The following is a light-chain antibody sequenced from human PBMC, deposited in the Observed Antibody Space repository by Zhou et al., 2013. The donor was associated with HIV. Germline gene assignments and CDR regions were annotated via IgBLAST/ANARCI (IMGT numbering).Light chain of an antibody. CDR2: GAS. J-gene: IGKJ2*01. CDR3: QQFNSYPRT. V-gene: IGKV1-39*01. CDR1: ESISSY. Sequence: DIQMTQSPSSLSASVGDRVSITCRASESISSYLNWYQQKPGKAPKLLIYGASSLQGGVPSRFSGSRSGTVFTLTISSLQPEDFATYYCQQFNSYPRTFGQGTKLEIK.